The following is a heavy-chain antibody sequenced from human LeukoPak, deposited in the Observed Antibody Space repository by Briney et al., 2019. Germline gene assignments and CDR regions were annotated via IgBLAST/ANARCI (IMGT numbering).Heavy chain of an antibody. V-gene: IGHV3-23*01. Sequence: PGVSVRLSCAASGFTFSSYAMSWVRQAPGKGLEWVSAISGSGGSTYYADSVKGRFTISRDNSKNTLYLQMNSLRAEDTAVYYCACSGYYSLVNWFDPWGQGTLV. CDR1: GFTFSSYA. CDR3: ACSGYYSLVNWFDP. CDR2: ISGSGGST. J-gene: IGHJ5*02. D-gene: IGHD3-22*01.